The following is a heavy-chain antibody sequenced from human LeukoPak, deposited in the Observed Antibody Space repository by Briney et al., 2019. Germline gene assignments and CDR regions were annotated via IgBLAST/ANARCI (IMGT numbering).Heavy chain of an antibody. V-gene: IGHV4-4*02. CDR2: IYHSGST. CDR1: GGSISSSNW. D-gene: IGHD6-13*01. Sequence: PSGTLSLTCAVSGGSISSSNWWSWVRQPPGKGLEWIGEIYHSGSTNYNPSLKSRVTISVDTSKNQFSLKLSSVTAADTAVYYCARAEAAAGPGFDYWGQGTLVTVSS. CDR3: ARAEAAAGPGFDY. J-gene: IGHJ4*02.